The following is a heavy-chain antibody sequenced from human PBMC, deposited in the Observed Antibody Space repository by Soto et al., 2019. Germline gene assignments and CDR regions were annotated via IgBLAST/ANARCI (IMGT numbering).Heavy chain of an antibody. CDR1: GFTFSSYA. J-gene: IGHJ4*02. Sequence: PGGSLRLSCAASGFTFSSYAMSWVRQAPGKGLEWVSAISGSGGSTYYADSVKGRFTISRDNSKNTLYLQMNSLRAEDTAVYYCAKDSVGYCSGGSCYSGLSFDDWGQGTLVTVSS. CDR3: AKDSVGYCSGGSCYSGLSFDD. D-gene: IGHD2-15*01. CDR2: ISGSGGST. V-gene: IGHV3-23*01.